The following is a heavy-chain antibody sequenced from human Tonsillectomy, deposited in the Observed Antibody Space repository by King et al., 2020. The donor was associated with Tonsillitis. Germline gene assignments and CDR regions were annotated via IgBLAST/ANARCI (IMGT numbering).Heavy chain of an antibody. V-gene: IGHV3-23*04. D-gene: IGHD5-18*01. CDR3: AKQTGYTYGYSHFDY. J-gene: IGHJ4*02. Sequence: VQLVESGGGLVQPGGSLRLSCAASGFTYSYYAMNWVRQAPGKGLEGVSAMSGSGDRTFYADSGKGRFTISRDNSKNTLYLQMESLRAEDTAVYFCAKQTGYTYGYSHFDYWGQGTLVTVAS. CDR2: MSGSGDRT. CDR1: GFTYSYYA.